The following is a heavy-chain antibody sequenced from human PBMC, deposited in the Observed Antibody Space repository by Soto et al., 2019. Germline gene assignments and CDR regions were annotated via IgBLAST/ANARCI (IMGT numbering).Heavy chain of an antibody. Sequence: QVQLQESGPGLVKPSDTLSLTCAVSGYSISSSNWWGWIRQPPGKGLEWIGYIYYSGTTYYNPSLTSRFTMSVDTSKNQFSLKLTSVTAVDTAVYYCARREIQGPIDYWGQGTLVTVSS. CDR3: ARREIQGPIDY. CDR2: IYYSGTT. D-gene: IGHD1-26*01. J-gene: IGHJ4*02. CDR1: GYSISSSNW. V-gene: IGHV4-28*01.